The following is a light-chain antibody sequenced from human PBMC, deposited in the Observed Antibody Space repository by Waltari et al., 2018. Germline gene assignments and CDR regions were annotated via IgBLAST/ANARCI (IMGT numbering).Light chain of an antibody. CDR1: QSMSSW. Sequence: DIQMTQSPSTLSASVGDRVTITCRASQSMSSWLAWYQQKPGKAPKLLIYKASSLERGVPSRFSGSGSGTEFTLTISSLQPDDFATYYCQQYSTYPYTFGQGTKLEIK. CDR2: KAS. CDR3: QQYSTYPYT. J-gene: IGKJ2*01. V-gene: IGKV1-5*03.